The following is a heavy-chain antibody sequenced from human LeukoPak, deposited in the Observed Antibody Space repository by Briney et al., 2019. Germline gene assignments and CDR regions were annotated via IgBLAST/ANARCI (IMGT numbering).Heavy chain of an antibody. CDR2: IYYSGST. V-gene: IGHV4-31*03. CDR3: ARREGYYDSSGYHHPPTDPFDY. J-gene: IGHJ4*02. Sequence: KPSETLSLTCTVSGGSISSGGYSWSWIRQHPGKGLEWIGYIYYSGSTYYNPSLKSRVTISVDTSKNQFSLKLSSVTAADTAVYYCARREGYYDSSGYHHPPTDPFDYWGQGTLVTVSS. D-gene: IGHD3-22*01. CDR1: GGSISSGGYS.